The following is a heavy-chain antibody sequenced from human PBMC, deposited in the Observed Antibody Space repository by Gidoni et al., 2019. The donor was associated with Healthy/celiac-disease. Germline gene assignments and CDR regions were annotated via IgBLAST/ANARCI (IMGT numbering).Heavy chain of an antibody. D-gene: IGHD6-13*01. J-gene: IGHJ4*02. Sequence: EVQLVQSGAEVKQPGESLMISCTGSGYSFTSYWISWVRQMPGKGLEWMGRIDHSDSYTNDSPSFQGHVTISADKSISTAYLQWSSLKASDTAMYYCARRGIAAAGTHFDYWGQGTMVTVSS. CDR3: ARRGIAAAGTHFDY. CDR2: IDHSDSYT. CDR1: GYSFTSYW. V-gene: IGHV5-10-1*03.